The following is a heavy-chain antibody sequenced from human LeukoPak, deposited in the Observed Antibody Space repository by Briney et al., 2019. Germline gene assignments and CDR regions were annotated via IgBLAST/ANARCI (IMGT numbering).Heavy chain of an antibody. CDR2: ISGSGGST. Sequence: PGGSLRLSCAASGFTFSSYAMSWVRQAPGKGLEWVSAISGSGGSTYYADSVKGRFTISRDNSKNTLYLQINSLRAEDTAVYYCARLYGDYYYMDVWGKGTTVTVSS. CDR1: GFTFSSYA. D-gene: IGHD4-17*01. V-gene: IGHV3-23*01. J-gene: IGHJ6*03. CDR3: ARLYGDYYYMDV.